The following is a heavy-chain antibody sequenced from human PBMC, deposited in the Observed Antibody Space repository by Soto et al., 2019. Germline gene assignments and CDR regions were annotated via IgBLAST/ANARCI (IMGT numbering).Heavy chain of an antibody. Sequence: QVQLVQSGAEVKKPGASVKISCKASGYTFSSSDIHWVRQAPGQGLEWMGLINPSGFSTDYAQTFQGRVTVTRDTSTSTVYMELSSLRSEDTAVYYCASGGYTYGFSAMDVWGPGTTVAVSS. CDR3: ASGGYTYGFSAMDV. CDR1: GYTFSSSD. V-gene: IGHV1-46*01. CDR2: INPSGFST. D-gene: IGHD5-18*01. J-gene: IGHJ6*02.